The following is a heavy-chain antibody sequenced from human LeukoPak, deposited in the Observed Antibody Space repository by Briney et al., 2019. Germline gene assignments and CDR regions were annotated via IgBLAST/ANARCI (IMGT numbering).Heavy chain of an antibody. Sequence: GGSLRLSCAASGFNFSSYWTNWVRQAPGKGLEWVANIKQDGSEKYYVDSVKGRFTISRDNSKNTLYLQMNSLRAEDTAVYYCAKSIAAAGYFDYWGQGTLVTVSS. V-gene: IGHV3-7*01. CDR3: AKSIAAAGYFDY. J-gene: IGHJ4*02. CDR1: GFNFSSYW. D-gene: IGHD6-13*01. CDR2: IKQDGSEK.